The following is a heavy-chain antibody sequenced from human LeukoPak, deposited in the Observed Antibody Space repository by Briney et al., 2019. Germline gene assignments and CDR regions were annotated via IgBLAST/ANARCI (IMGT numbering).Heavy chain of an antibody. D-gene: IGHD3-16*01. CDR1: GYTFTAYY. J-gene: IGHJ4*02. CDR3: ARIGGAHNFDY. CDR2: INPNTGGT. V-gene: IGHV1-2*06. Sequence: ASVKVSCKASGYTFTAYYMHWVRQAPGQGLEWMGRINPNTGGTNYAQKFQGRVTMTGDTSISTAYMELSRLTSDDTAVYYWARIGGAHNFDYWGQGTLVTVSS.